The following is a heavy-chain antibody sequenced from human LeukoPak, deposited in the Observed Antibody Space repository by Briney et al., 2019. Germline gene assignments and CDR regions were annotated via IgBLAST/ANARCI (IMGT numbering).Heavy chain of an antibody. V-gene: IGHV4-39*01. J-gene: IGHJ4*02. CDR2: IYYSGST. CDR1: GGSISSSSYY. D-gene: IGHD3-16*01. CDR3: ARQGGGGIFDY. Sequence: PSETLSLTCTVSGGSISSSSYYWGWFRQPPGKGLEWIGSIYYSGSTYYNPSLKSRVTISVDTSKNQFSLKLSSVTAADTAVYYCARQGGGGIFDYWGQGTLVTVSS.